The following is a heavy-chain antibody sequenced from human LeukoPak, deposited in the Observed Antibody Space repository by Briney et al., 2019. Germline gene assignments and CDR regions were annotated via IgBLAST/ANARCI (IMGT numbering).Heavy chain of an antibody. V-gene: IGHV1-2*02. D-gene: IGHD2-2*01. J-gene: IGHJ4*02. CDR1: GYTFTGYY. Sequence: GASVKVSCKASGYTFTGYYMHWVRQAPGQGLEWMGWINPNSGGTNYAQKFQGRVTMTRDTSISTAYMELSRLRSDDTAVYYCARDGVDCSSTSCYAEYFDYWGQGTLVTVSS. CDR3: ARDGVDCSSTSCYAEYFDY. CDR2: INPNSGGT.